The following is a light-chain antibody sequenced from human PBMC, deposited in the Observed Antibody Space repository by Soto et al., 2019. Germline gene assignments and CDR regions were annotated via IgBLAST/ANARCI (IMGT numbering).Light chain of an antibody. J-gene: IGKJ3*01. V-gene: IGKV2-28*01. CDR2: LGS. CDR1: QSLLYTNGYNY. CDR3: MQARQTPFT. Sequence: DVVMTQSPLSLPVTPGEPASMSCRSSQSLLYTNGYNYLDWYLQKPGQSPQLLIYLGSYRASGVPDRFTGSGSGTDFTLKISRVEAEDVGVYYCMQARQTPFTFGPGTKVNI.